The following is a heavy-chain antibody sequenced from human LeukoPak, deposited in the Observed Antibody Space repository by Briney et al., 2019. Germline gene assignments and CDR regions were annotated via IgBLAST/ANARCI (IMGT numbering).Heavy chain of an antibody. V-gene: IGHV1-18*01. CDR2: INAYNGNT. D-gene: IGHD3-22*01. CDR1: GYTFASYA. Sequence: GASVKVSCKASGYTFASYAISWVRQAPGQRLEWMGWINAYNGNTNHAQKLQGRVTMTPDTSTSKAYMALRSLRFDDTAVYYCAREGKTYCYDSNGYPDYWGQGTLVTVSS. J-gene: IGHJ4*02. CDR3: AREGKTYCYDSNGYPDY.